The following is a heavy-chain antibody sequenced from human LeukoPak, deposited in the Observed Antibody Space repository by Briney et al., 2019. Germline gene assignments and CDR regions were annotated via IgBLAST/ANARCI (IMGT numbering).Heavy chain of an antibody. CDR2: INPNSGGT. CDR3: AGGIATDAFDI. J-gene: IGHJ3*02. Sequence: ASVKVSCKASGYTFTGYYMNWVRQAPGQGLGWMGWINPNSGGTNYAQRFQGRVTMTRDTSISTAYMELSRLRSDDTAVYYCAGGIATDAFDIWGQGTMVTISS. V-gene: IGHV1-2*02. D-gene: IGHD1-14*01. CDR1: GYTFTGYY.